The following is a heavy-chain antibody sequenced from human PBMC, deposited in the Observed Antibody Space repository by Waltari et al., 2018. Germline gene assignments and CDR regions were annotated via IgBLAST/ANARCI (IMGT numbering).Heavy chain of an antibody. D-gene: IGHD1-26*01. Sequence: EVQLVESGGGLVKPGGSLRLSCAASGFTFSSYSMNWVRQAPGKGLGWVSSISSSCSYIYDADSDKGRFTISRNDAKNSLYLQMNSLRAEDTAVYYCARGKSDLSGSVRNYYYYGMDVWGQGTTVIVSS. CDR2: ISSSCSYI. CDR1: GFTFSSYS. V-gene: IGHV3-21*01. J-gene: IGHJ6*02. CDR3: ARGKSDLSGSVRNYYYYGMDV.